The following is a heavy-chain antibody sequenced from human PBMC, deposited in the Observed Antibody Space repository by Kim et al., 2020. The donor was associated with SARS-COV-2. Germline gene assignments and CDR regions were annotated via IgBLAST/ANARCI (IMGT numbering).Heavy chain of an antibody. CDR3: ARGKRYCSGGSCYPGSAFDI. CDR2: INPNSGGT. D-gene: IGHD2-15*01. CDR1: GYTFTGYY. J-gene: IGHJ3*02. V-gene: IGHV1-2*04. Sequence: ASVKVSCKASGYTFTGYYMHWVRQAPGQGLEWMGWINPNSGGTNYAQKFQGWVTMTRDTSISTAYMELSRLRSDDTAVYYCARGKRYCSGGSCYPGSAFDIWGQGTMVTVSS.